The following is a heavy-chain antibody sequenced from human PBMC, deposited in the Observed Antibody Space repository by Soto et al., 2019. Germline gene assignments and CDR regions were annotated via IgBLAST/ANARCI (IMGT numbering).Heavy chain of an antibody. V-gene: IGHV3-23*01. CDR3: TREASSWGFAFDL. D-gene: IGHD3-16*01. Sequence: EVQLLESGGGLVQPGGSLRLYCAASGFTFSHYARSWVRQAPGKGLQWVSTIFGSGAPTHYADSVKGRFGISRDNSNNMLFLEMNSLKDEDTAVYYCTREASSWGFAFDLWGQGTRVAVSS. CDR1: GFTFSHYA. CDR2: IFGSGAPT. J-gene: IGHJ3*01.